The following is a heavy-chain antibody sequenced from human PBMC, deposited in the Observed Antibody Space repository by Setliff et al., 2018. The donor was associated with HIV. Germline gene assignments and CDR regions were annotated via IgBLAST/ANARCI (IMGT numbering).Heavy chain of an antibody. Sequence: ASVKVSCKASGYTFTSYHMYWVRQAPGQGLEWMGSINPSGGSTSYAQKFQGRVTMTRDTSTSTVYMELSSLRSEDTAVYYCARDLSISNPYYDILTGPGAYWGQGTQVTVSS. J-gene: IGHJ4*02. CDR3: ARDLSISNPYYDILTGPGAY. CDR1: GYTFTSYH. D-gene: IGHD3-9*01. V-gene: IGHV1-46*01. CDR2: INPSGGST.